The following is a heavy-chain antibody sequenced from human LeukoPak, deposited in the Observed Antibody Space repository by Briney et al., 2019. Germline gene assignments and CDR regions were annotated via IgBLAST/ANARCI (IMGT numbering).Heavy chain of an antibody. CDR2: IYSGGST. Sequence: GGSLRLSCAASGFTVSSNYMSWVRQAPGKGLEWVSVIYSGGSTYYADSVKGRFTISRDNSKNTLYLQMNSLRAEDTAVYYCARDSYSSSWYEVNYFDYWGQGTLVTVSS. J-gene: IGHJ4*02. D-gene: IGHD6-13*01. CDR3: ARDSYSSSWYEVNYFDY. V-gene: IGHV3-53*01. CDR1: GFTVSSNY.